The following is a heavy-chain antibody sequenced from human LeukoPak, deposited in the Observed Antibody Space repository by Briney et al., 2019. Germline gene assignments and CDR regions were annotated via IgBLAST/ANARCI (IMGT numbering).Heavy chain of an antibody. CDR3: AREGVPAAFDI. Sequence: GGSLRLSCAASGFTFSSYSMNLVRQAPGKGLEWVSSFRSDNGNRDYADSVKGRFTISRDNAKKSLYLQMNSLRAEDTAVYYCAREGVPAAFDIWGQGTMVTVSS. V-gene: IGHV3-21*01. CDR2: FRSDNGNR. CDR1: GFTFSSYS. D-gene: IGHD2-2*01. J-gene: IGHJ3*02.